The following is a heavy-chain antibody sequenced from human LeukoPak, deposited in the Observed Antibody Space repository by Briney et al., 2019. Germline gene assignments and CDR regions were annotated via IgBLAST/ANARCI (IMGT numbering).Heavy chain of an antibody. D-gene: IGHD3-22*01. V-gene: IGHV4-39*01. CDR1: GGSISGSSYN. J-gene: IGHJ4*02. CDR2: IDNSGST. CDR3: ARTGFHYDSSGYHYY. Sequence: SETLSLTCTVSGGSISGSSYNWAWIRQPPGKGLEWIGSIDNSGSTYYNPSLKSRVTISVDTSKDQFSLKLSSVTAADTGVYYCARTGFHYDSSGYHYYWGQGTLVTVSS.